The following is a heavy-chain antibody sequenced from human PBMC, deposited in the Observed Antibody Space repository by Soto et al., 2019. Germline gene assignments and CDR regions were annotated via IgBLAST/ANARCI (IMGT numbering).Heavy chain of an antibody. J-gene: IGHJ4*02. CDR1: GDSISSGDYY. D-gene: IGHD3-22*01. V-gene: IGHV4-30-4*01. Sequence: SETLSLTCTVSGDSISSGDYYWSWIRQPPGKGLEWIGYIYYSGSTYYNPSLKSRVTISVDTSKNQFSLKLSSVTAADTAVYYCARGNYYYDSSGYYYFDYWGQGTLVTGSS. CDR3: ARGNYYYDSSGYYYFDY. CDR2: IYYSGST.